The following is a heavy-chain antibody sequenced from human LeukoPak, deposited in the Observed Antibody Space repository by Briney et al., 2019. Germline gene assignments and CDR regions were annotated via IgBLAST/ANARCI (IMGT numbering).Heavy chain of an antibody. D-gene: IGHD6-13*01. V-gene: IGHV3-21*01. CDR2: SSYSNI. CDR3: ARGGLRQQLWPEDS. J-gene: IGHJ4*02. Sequence: SSYSNIYYADSVKGRFTASRDNAQNSLFLQMNSLRAEDTAVYYCARGGLRQQLWPEDSWGQGTLVTVSS.